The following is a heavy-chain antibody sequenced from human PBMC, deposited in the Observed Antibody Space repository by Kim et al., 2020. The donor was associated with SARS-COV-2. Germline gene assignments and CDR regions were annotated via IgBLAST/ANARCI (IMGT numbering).Heavy chain of an antibody. CDR3: ARLTGTHTGYGMDV. CDR1: GYTFTSYA. J-gene: IGHJ6*02. D-gene: IGHD1-1*01. Sequence: ASVKVSCKASGYTFTSYAMHWVRQAPGQRLEWMGWINAGNGNTKYSQKFQGRVTITRDTSASTAYMELSSLRSEDTAVYYCARLTGTHTGYGMDVWGQGTTVTVSS. CDR2: INAGNGNT. V-gene: IGHV1-3*01.